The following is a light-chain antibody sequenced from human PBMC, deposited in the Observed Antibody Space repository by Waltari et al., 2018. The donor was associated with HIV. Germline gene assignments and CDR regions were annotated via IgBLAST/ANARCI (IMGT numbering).Light chain of an antibody. V-gene: IGLV3-21*02. Sequence: SSVLTQPPSVSVAPGQTARITCGGDSIGYKSVHCYQQKPGQAPVLVDDDDRDRPAGIPERLSGSNSWKTATLTSSRVEGGEEADYFCQVWDSSSHHYVFGTGNKVTVL. CDR2: DDR. J-gene: IGLJ1*01. CDR1: SIGYKS. CDR3: QVWDSSSHHYV.